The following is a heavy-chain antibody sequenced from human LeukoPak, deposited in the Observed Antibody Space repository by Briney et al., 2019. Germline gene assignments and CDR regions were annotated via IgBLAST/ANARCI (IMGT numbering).Heavy chain of an antibody. CDR1: GYTFTDYY. CDR2: ISPNSGAT. D-gene: IGHD6-13*01. CDR3: ASLIAAAGSGSWTFDY. J-gene: IGHJ4*02. Sequence: GASVKVSCTASGYTFTDYYMHWVRQAPGQGLEWMGWISPNSGATRYAQKFQGRVTMTRDTSISTAYMELSRLRSDDTAVYYCASLIAAAGSGSWTFDYWGQGTLVTVSS. V-gene: IGHV1-2*02.